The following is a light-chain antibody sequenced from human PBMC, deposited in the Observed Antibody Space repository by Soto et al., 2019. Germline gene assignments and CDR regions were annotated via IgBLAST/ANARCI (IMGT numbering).Light chain of an antibody. V-gene: IGLV2-14*01. CDR2: EVS. CDR1: SSDIGDFYF. CDR3: SSYTSSSTLYV. Sequence: QSALTQPASVSGSPGQSITIYCTAASSDIGDFYFVSWYQHHPGKAPQLIIYEVSNRPSGVSYRFSGSKSGNTASLTISGLRAEDEADYYCSSYTSSSTLYVFGTGTKVTVL. J-gene: IGLJ1*01.